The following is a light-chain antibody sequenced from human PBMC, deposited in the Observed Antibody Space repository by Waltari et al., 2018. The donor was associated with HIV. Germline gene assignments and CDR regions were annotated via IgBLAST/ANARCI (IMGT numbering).Light chain of an antibody. Sequence: QSALTQPRSVSGSPGQSVTISCTGTSSDIGYFDYVSWYQQYPGKSPKVIIYEVNQRPSGFPDLFTGSKSGITASLTISGLQGDDEADYYCCSYAGSYTYVFGTGTKVNVL. CDR2: EVN. V-gene: IGLV2-11*01. CDR1: SSDIGYFDY. CDR3: CSYAGSYTYV. J-gene: IGLJ1*01.